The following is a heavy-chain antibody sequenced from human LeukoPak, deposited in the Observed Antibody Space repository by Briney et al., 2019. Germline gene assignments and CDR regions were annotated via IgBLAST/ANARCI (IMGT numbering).Heavy chain of an antibody. CDR2: IRYDGSNK. Sequence: GGSLRLSCAASGFTFSSYGMHWVRQAPGKGLEWVAFIRYDGSNKYYADSVKGRFTISRDNSKNTLYLQMNSLRAEDTAVYYCATGIAAAEGIDAADIWGQGTMVTVSS. J-gene: IGHJ3*02. CDR1: GFTFSSYG. CDR3: ATGIAAAEGIDAADI. D-gene: IGHD6-13*01. V-gene: IGHV3-30*02.